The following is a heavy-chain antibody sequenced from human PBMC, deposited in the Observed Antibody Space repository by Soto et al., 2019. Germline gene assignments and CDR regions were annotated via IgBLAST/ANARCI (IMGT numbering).Heavy chain of an antibody. CDR1: GYSFTSYW. J-gene: IGHJ6*02. CDR2: IDPSDSYT. V-gene: IGHV5-10-1*01. Sequence: GESLKISCKGSGYSFTSYWISWVRQMPGKGLEWMGRIDPSDSYTNYSPSFQGHVTISADKSISTAYLQWSSLKASDTAMYYCASSPVLGHYDSSGYSGYYYYGMDVWSQGTTVTVSS. D-gene: IGHD3-22*01. CDR3: ASSPVLGHYDSSGYSGYYYYGMDV.